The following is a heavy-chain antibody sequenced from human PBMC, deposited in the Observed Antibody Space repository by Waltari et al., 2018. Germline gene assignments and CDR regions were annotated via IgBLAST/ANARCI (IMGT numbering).Heavy chain of an antibody. CDR1: GFNVSANY. Sequence: EVQLVESGGGLIQPGGSLRLSCAASGFNVSANYINWVRQAPGKGLEWVSVICTGGSTSLADSVKGRVTVSRDNYKNTVFLQINSLRADDTAVYYCARSPSSSWPPFDSWGQGTLVTVSS. CDR2: ICTGGST. J-gene: IGHJ4*02. D-gene: IGHD6-13*01. V-gene: IGHV3-53*01. CDR3: ARSPSSSWPPFDS.